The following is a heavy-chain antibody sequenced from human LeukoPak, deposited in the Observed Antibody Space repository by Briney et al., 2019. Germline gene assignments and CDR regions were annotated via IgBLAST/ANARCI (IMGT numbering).Heavy chain of an antibody. D-gene: IGHD1-26*01. CDR2: IYSGGST. J-gene: IGHJ4*02. CDR3: ARDPPGIVGATDY. V-gene: IGHV3-66*01. Sequence: GGSLRLSCAASGFTVSSNYMSWVRQAPGKGLEWVSIIYSGGSTYYADSVKGRFTISRDNSKNTLYLQMNSLRAEDTAVYYCARDPPGIVGATDYWGQGTLVTVSS. CDR1: GFTVSSNY.